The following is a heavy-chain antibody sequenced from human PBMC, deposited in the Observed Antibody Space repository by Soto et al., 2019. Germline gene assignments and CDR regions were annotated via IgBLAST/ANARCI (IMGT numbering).Heavy chain of an antibody. CDR2: IYYSGST. CDR1: GGPISSYY. V-gene: IGHV4-59*08. CDR3: ARLGGYSYGFAYYYYYMDV. Sequence: SETLSLTCTVSGGPISSYYWSWIRQPPGKGLEWIGYIYYSGSTNYNPSLKSRVTISVDTSKNQFSLKLSSVTAADTAVYYCARLGGYSYGFAYYYYYMDVWGKGTTVTVSS. D-gene: IGHD5-18*01. J-gene: IGHJ6*03.